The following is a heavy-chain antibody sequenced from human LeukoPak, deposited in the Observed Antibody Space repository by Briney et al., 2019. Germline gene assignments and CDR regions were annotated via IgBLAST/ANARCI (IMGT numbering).Heavy chain of an antibody. D-gene: IGHD6-13*01. CDR2: ISGSGGST. J-gene: IGHJ4*02. CDR3: AKSPTGSSWPSIDY. Sequence: GGSLRLSCAASVFTFSNYAMSWVRQAPGKGLECVSPISGSGGSTYYAVSVRGRFTVSRDNSKNTLFLQMDSLRAEDTAVYYCAKSPTGSSWPSIDYWGQGTLVTVSS. V-gene: IGHV3-23*01. CDR1: VFTFSNYA.